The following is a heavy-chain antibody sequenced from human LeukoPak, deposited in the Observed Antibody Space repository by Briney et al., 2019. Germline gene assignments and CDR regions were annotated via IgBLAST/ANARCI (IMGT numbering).Heavy chain of an antibody. V-gene: IGHV3-23*01. Sequence: GGSLRLSCAASGFTFSSYWMHWVRQAPGKGLEWVSAISGSGGSTYYADSVKGRFTISRDNSKNTLYLQMNSLRAEDTAVYYCAKARGYGDYDPRHWGQGTLVTVSS. CDR3: AKARGYGDYDPRH. CDR1: GFTFSSYW. CDR2: ISGSGGST. J-gene: IGHJ1*01. D-gene: IGHD4-17*01.